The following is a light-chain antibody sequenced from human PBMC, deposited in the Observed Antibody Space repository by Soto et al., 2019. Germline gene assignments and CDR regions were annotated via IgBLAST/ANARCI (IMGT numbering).Light chain of an antibody. CDR1: QGISNY. J-gene: IGKJ3*01. Sequence: DIQMTQSPSSLSASVGDRVTITCRASQGISNYLAWYQQKPGKVPKLLIYAASTLQSGVPSRFSGSGSGTDFTITITRMQTEAVANYYCQKYNSDLFVPGNKVDIK. V-gene: IGKV1-27*01. CDR3: QKYNSDL. CDR2: AAS.